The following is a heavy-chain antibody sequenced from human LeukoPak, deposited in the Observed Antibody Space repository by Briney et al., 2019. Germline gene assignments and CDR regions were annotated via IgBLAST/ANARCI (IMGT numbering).Heavy chain of an antibody. CDR1: GYTFTGYY. CDR2: INPNSGGT. V-gene: IGHV1-2*02. D-gene: IGHD1-26*01. CDR3: ARGKQWELGWFDP. Sequence: GASVKVSCKASGYTFTGYYMHRVRQAPGQGLEWMGWINPNSGGTNYAQKFQGRVTMTRDTSISTAYMELSRLRSDDTAVYYCARGKQWELGWFDPWGQGTLVTVSS. J-gene: IGHJ5*02.